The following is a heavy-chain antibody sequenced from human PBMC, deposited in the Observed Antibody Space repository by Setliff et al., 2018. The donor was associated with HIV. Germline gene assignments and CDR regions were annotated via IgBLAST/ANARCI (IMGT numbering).Heavy chain of an antibody. Sequence: GGSLSLSCAASGFIFSTNWMSWVRQAPGKGPEWVANINQDGNQIYYLQSVKGRFTISRDNAKNSLYLQMNSLRVEDTAIYYCARCGASSLPLDYWGHGTLVTVSS. CDR2: INQDGNQI. D-gene: IGHD6-13*01. J-gene: IGHJ4*01. V-gene: IGHV3-7*01. CDR3: ARCGASSLPLDY. CDR1: GFIFSTNW.